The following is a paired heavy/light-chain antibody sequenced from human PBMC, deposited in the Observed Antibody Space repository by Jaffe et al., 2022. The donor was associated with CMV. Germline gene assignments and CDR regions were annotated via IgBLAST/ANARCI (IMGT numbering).Heavy chain of an antibody. CDR2: ISNSGSKI. Sequence: EVQLVESGGGLVRPGGSLRLSCAASGFTFSSFEMNWVRQAPGKGLEWVSYISNSGSKIYYTDSVEGRFTISRDNAKNSLYLQMSSLGAEDTAVYYCARGPGGWSAGYFDSWGQGTLVTVSS. CDR1: GFTFSSFE. V-gene: IGHV3-48*03. J-gene: IGHJ4*02. CDR3: ARGPGGWSAGYFDS. D-gene: IGHD6-19*01.
Light chain of an antibody. V-gene: IGKV4-1*01. J-gene: IGKJ1*01. Sequence: DIVMTQSPDSLAVSLGERATVNCKSSQSVLYSSNNKDYLAWYQQKPGQPPRLLIYWASTRESGVPDRFSGSGSGTDFTLTISSLQAEDVAVYYCQQYYTTPWTFGQGTKVEVK. CDR3: QQYYTTPWT. CDR2: WAS. CDR1: QSVLYSSNNKDY.